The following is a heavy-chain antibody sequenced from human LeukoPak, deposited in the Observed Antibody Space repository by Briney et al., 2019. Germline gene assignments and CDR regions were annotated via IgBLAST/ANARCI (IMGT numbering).Heavy chain of an antibody. V-gene: IGHV3-23*01. Sequence: GGSLRLSCAASGFTFSNAWMSWVRQAPGKGLEWVSAISGSGGSTYYADSVKGRFTISRDNSKNTLYLQMNSLRAEDTAVYYCAKDVSSSSWYEFRNDAFDIWGQGTLVTVSS. J-gene: IGHJ3*02. D-gene: IGHD6-13*01. CDR3: AKDVSSSSWYEFRNDAFDI. CDR1: GFTFSNAW. CDR2: ISGSGGST.